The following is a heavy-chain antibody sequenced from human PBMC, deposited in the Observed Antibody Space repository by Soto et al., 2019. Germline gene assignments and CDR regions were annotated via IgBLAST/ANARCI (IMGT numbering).Heavy chain of an antibody. CDR1: GFTFSNAW. CDR3: TTAYYYDSSGYYLGYGMDV. CDR2: IKSKTDGGTT. V-gene: IGHV3-15*07. Sequence: PGGSLRLSCAASGFTFSNAWMNWVRQAPGKGLEWVGRIKSKTDGGTTDYAAPVKGRFTISRDDSKNTLYLQMNSLKTEDTAVYYSTTAYYYDSSGYYLGYGMDVWGQGTTVTVSS. D-gene: IGHD3-22*01. J-gene: IGHJ6*02.